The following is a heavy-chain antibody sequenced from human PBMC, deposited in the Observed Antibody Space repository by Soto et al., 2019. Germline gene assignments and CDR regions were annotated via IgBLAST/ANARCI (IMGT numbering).Heavy chain of an antibody. CDR3: ARDRHSRRITIFGVVIMDYYYGMDV. Sequence: PGGSLRLSCAASGFTFKMYWMHWVRQSPGKGLVWISRIYNDGTYSDYADSVRGRFTISRDNSKNTLYLQMNSLRAEDTAVYYCARDRHSRRITIFGVVIMDYYYGMDVWGQGTTVTVSS. CDR2: IYNDGTYS. CDR1: GFTFKMYW. J-gene: IGHJ6*02. D-gene: IGHD3-3*01. V-gene: IGHV3-74*01.